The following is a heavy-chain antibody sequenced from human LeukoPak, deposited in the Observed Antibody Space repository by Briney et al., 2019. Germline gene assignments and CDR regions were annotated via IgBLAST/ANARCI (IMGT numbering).Heavy chain of an antibody. CDR3: ARHGGVYGGNLYYYYYMDV. CDR1: GGSISSSSYY. J-gene: IGHJ6*03. Sequence: SETLSLTCTVSGGSISSSSYYWGWIRQPPGKGLEWIGSIYYGGSTYYDPSLKSRVTISVDTSKNQFSLKLSSVTAADTAVYYCARHGGVYGGNLYYYYYMDVWGKGTTVTISS. V-gene: IGHV4-39*01. D-gene: IGHD4-23*01. CDR2: IYYGGST.